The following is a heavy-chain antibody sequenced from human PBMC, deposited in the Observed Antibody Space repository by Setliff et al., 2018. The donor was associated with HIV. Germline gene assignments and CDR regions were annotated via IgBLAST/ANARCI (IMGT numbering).Heavy chain of an antibody. Sequence: SETLSLTCSLSGDPMSTYYWSWIRQTAGKGLEWIGRIHNSGNTNYNPSFMSRVSMSVDTSKSQFSLKLRSMTAADTAVYFCARGYSSAFFHEFFDYWGQGTLVTVSS. CDR2: IHNSGNT. D-gene: IGHD6-25*01. CDR3: ARGYSSAFFHEFFDY. V-gene: IGHV4-4*07. J-gene: IGHJ4*02. CDR1: GDPMSTYY.